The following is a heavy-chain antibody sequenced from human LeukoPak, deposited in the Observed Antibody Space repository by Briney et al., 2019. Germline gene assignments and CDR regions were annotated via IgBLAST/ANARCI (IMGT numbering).Heavy chain of an antibody. CDR1: GGTFSSYA. CDR2: IIPIFGTA. J-gene: IGHJ4*02. Sequence: ASVKVSCKASGGTFSSYAISWVRQAPGQGLERMGGIIPIFGTANYAQKFQGRVTITTDESTSTAYMELSSLRSEDTAVYYCARGYCSSTSCRAYYFDYWGQGTLVTVSS. CDR3: ARGYCSSTSCRAYYFDY. D-gene: IGHD2-2*01. V-gene: IGHV1-69*05.